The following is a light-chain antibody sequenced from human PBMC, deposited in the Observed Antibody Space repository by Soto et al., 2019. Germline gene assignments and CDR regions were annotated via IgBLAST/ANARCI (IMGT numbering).Light chain of an antibody. Sequence: QSVLTQPASVSGSPGQSITISCTGTSSDVGGYNYVSGYQQHPGKAPKLMIYDVSNRPSGVSNRFSGSKSGNTASLTISGLQAEDEADYYCSSYTSSSTLCVFGTGTKVTVL. CDR1: SSDVGGYNY. V-gene: IGLV2-14*01. J-gene: IGLJ1*01. CDR2: DVS. CDR3: SSYTSSSTLCV.